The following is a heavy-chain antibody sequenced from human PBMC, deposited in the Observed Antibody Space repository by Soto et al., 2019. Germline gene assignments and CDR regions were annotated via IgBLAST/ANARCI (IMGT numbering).Heavy chain of an antibody. D-gene: IGHD3-22*01. V-gene: IGHV4-30-4*01. J-gene: IGHJ4*02. CDR1: GASISGGDYY. Sequence: QVQLQESGPGLVKPSQTLSLTCTVSGASISGGDYYWTWIRQPPGKGLEWIGSIYYTGNTYSNPSLESRLSISVDPPNNQFALRLTSVTAPDTAIYYCARATYDSSTYYLDYWGQGTLATVSS. CDR2: IYYTGNT. CDR3: ARATYDSSTYYLDY.